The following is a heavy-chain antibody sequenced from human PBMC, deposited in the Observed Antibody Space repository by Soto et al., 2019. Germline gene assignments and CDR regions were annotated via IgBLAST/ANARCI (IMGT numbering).Heavy chain of an antibody. D-gene: IGHD2-15*01. CDR3: TRGGVVVAATSILI. CDR1: GFTFGDYA. V-gene: IGHV3-49*03. Sequence: PGGSLRLSCTASGFTFGDYAMSWFRQAPGKGLEWVGFIRSKAYGGTTEYAASVKGRFTISRDDSKSIAYLQMNSLKTEDTAVYYCTRGGVVVAATSILIWGQGTMVTVS. J-gene: IGHJ3*02. CDR2: IRSKAYGGTT.